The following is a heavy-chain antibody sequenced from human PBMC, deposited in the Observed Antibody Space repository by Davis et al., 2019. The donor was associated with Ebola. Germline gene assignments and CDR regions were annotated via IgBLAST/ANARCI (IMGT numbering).Heavy chain of an antibody. D-gene: IGHD3-16*02. V-gene: IGHV4-34*01. CDR1: GGSLSGYN. CDR2: MDHSGNT. J-gene: IGHJ4*02. Sequence: SETRSLTGAVQGGSLSGYNRSWNRQPPVKGLECIGEMDHSGNTNYNPSLKSRVTISIDTSKKKISLNLTSVTAADTAVYYCARGRDYIWGSYRFGYWGQGTLVTVSS. CDR3: ARGRDYIWGSYRFGY.